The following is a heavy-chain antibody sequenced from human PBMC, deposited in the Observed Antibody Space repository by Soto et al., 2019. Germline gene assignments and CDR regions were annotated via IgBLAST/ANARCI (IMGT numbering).Heavy chain of an antibody. CDR3: ARAALYNWNDVSWFDP. V-gene: IGHV3-48*01. D-gene: IGHD1-1*01. J-gene: IGHJ5*02. CDR1: GFTFSSYS. Sequence: EVQLVESGGGLVQPGGSLRLSCAASGFTFSSYSMNWVRQAPGKGLEWVSYISSSSSTIYYADSVKGRFTISRDNAKNSLYLQINSLRAEDTAVYYCARAALYNWNDVSWFDPWGQGTLVTVSS. CDR2: ISSSSSTI.